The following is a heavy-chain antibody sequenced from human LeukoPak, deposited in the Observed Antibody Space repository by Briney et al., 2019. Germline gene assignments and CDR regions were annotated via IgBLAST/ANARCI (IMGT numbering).Heavy chain of an antibody. CDR1: GFTFSGYA. CDR2: IVGGGATT. CDR3: AKARLSTGWAYNDY. Sequence: GGSLRLSCAASGFTFSGYAMSWVRQAPGKGLEWVSAIVGGGATTFYADSVRGRFTISRDNSKNTVYLKMNSLRAEDMAVYFCAKARLSTGWAYNDYWGQGTLVTVSS. D-gene: IGHD6-19*01. V-gene: IGHV3-23*01. J-gene: IGHJ4*02.